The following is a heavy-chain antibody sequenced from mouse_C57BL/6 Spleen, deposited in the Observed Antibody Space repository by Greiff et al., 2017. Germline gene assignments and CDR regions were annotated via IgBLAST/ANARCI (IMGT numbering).Heavy chain of an antibody. D-gene: IGHD1-1*01. Sequence: QVQLKQPGAELVKPGASVKLSCKASGYTFTSYWMHWVKQRPGQGLEWIGMIHPNSGSTNYNEKFKSKATLTVDKSSSTAYMQLSSLTSEDSAVYYCARNGYGSSYWYFDVWGTGTTVTVSS. CDR3: ARNGYGSSYWYFDV. CDR2: IHPNSGST. V-gene: IGHV1-64*01. CDR1: GYTFTSYW. J-gene: IGHJ1*03.